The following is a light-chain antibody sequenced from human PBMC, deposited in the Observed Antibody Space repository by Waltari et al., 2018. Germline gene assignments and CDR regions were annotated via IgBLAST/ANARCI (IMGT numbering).Light chain of an antibody. CDR3: QQYNSAWA. CDR2: GSS. J-gene: IGKJ1*01. Sequence: DIQMTQSPSTLSASVGDTVTITCRASRSISSWLAWHQQKPGKAPKVLIYGSSTLESGVPSRFSSSGSGTEFTLTISSLQHDDFATYYCQQYNSAWAFGQGTKVEVK. CDR1: RSISSW. V-gene: IGKV1-5*03.